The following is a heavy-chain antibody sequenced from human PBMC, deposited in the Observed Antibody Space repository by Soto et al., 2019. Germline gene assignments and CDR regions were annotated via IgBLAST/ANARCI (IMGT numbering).Heavy chain of an antibody. CDR3: AREKGGAVAGDLDY. Sequence: ETLSLTCSVSGDSISTYYWSWFRQPPGRRLEWLGYIHFSGSTNYNPSLNGRVTISSDTSKISQFSLKLTSVTAADTAVYYCAREKGGAVAGDLDYWGQGTLVTAPQ. CDR1: GDSISTYY. J-gene: IGHJ4*02. V-gene: IGHV4-59*12. D-gene: IGHD6-19*01. CDR2: IHFSGST.